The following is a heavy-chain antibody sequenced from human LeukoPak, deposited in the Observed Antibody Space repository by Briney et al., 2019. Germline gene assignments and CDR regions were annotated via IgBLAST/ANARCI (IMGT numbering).Heavy chain of an antibody. V-gene: IGHV4-39*01. CDR1: GGSISNSSSY. CDR2: IYYSGST. CDR3: AGGYSSGWYGYYYYYYMDV. Sequence: SETLSLTCTVSGGSISNSSSYWGWIRQPPGKGLEWIGSIYYSGSTYYNPSLKSRVTISVDTSKNQFSLKLSSVTAADTAVYYCAGGYSSGWYGYYYYYYMDVWGKGTTVTISS. D-gene: IGHD6-19*01. J-gene: IGHJ6*03.